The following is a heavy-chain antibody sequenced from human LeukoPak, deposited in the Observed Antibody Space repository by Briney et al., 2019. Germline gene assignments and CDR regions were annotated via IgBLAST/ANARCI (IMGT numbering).Heavy chain of an antibody. J-gene: IGHJ3*02. CDR1: GFTFSSYW. D-gene: IGHD6-13*01. Sequence: PGGSLRLSCAASGFTFSSYWMHWVRQAPGKGLVWVSRINSDGSSTSYADSVKGRFTISRDNAKNTLYLQMNSLRAEDTAVYYCARWGAAAGRGAFDIWGQGTMVTVSS. CDR3: ARWGAAAGRGAFDI. V-gene: IGHV3-74*01. CDR2: INSDGSST.